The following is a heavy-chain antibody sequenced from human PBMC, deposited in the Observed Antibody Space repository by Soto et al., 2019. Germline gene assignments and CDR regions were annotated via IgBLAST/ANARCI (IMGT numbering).Heavy chain of an antibody. CDR1: GFTFSSYA. Sequence: PGGSLRLSCAASGFTFSSYAMSWVRQAPGKGLEWVSTISGRGDDTYYTDSVKGRFTISRDNSKNTLYVHMNSLRAEDTAVYYCARAQPTYSSSYFDYWGQGTLVTV. J-gene: IGHJ4*02. CDR3: ARAQPTYSSSYFDY. V-gene: IGHV3-23*01. CDR2: ISGRGDDT. D-gene: IGHD3-22*01.